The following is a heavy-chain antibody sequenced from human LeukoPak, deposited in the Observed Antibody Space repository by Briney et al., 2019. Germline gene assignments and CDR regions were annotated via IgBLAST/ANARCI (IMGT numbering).Heavy chain of an antibody. J-gene: IGHJ5*02. CDR1: GDSISSYY. D-gene: IGHD6-13*01. CDR2: IYHTGST. CDR3: ARQISGYSSSWYPNWFDP. Sequence: SETLSLTCTVSGDSISSYYWSWIRQPPGKGLEWIGCIYHTGSTNYNPSLKSRVTISVDTSKDQFSLKLTSVTAADTAVYYCARQISGYSSSWYPNWFDPWGQGTLVTVSS. V-gene: IGHV4-59*08.